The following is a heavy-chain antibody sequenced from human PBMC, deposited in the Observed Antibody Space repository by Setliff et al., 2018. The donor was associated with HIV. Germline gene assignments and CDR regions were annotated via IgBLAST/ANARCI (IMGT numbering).Heavy chain of an antibody. Sequence: ASVKVSCKTSGYPFTSYHLHWLRQAPGQGLEWMGWINPNSGDTRYAQRVQGRVTMTRDTSTNTAYMELNSLTSDDTAVYYCARDLVVVAPYYCFDPWGQGTLVTVSS. CDR1: GYPFTSYH. J-gene: IGHJ5*02. CDR2: INPNSGDT. V-gene: IGHV1-2*02. D-gene: IGHD2-15*01. CDR3: ARDLVVVAPYYCFDP.